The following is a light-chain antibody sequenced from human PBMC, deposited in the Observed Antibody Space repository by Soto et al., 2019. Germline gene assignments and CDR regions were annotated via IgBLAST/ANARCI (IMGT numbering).Light chain of an antibody. J-gene: IGLJ1*01. CDR2: EVS. Sequence: QSALTQPASVSGSPGQSITISCTGTSSDVGGYNYVSWYQQHPGKAPKLMIYEVSNRPSGVSNRFSGSKSGNTASLTISGLQAEDEADYYCSSYRGGSTLVFGGGTKVTVL. V-gene: IGLV2-14*01. CDR1: SSDVGGYNY. CDR3: SSYRGGSTLV.